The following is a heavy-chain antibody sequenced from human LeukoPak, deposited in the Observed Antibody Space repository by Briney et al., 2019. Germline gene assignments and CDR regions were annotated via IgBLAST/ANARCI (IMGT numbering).Heavy chain of an antibody. CDR2: ISYDGSNK. CDR3: AREDYDFWSGYYSTLGAFDI. V-gene: IGHV3-30-3*01. Sequence: GGSLRLSCAASGFTFSSYAMHWVRQAPGKGLEWVAVISYDGSNKYYADSVKGRFTISRDNSKNTLYLQMNSLRAEDTAVYYCAREDYDFWSGYYSTLGAFDIWGQGTMVTVSS. J-gene: IGHJ3*02. D-gene: IGHD3-3*01. CDR1: GFTFSSYA.